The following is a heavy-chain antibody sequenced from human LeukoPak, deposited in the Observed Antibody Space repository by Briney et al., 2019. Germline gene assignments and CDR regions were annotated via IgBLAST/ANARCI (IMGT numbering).Heavy chain of an antibody. CDR1: GFTFSSYA. Sequence: GGSLRLSCAASGFTFSSYAMHWVRQAPGKGLEWVAVISYDGSNKYYADSVKGRFTISRDNSKNTLYLQMNSLRAEDTAVYYCAREGIAARHRHGAFDIWGQGTMVTVSS. V-gene: IGHV3-30-3*01. D-gene: IGHD6-6*01. J-gene: IGHJ3*02. CDR2: ISYDGSNK. CDR3: AREGIAARHRHGAFDI.